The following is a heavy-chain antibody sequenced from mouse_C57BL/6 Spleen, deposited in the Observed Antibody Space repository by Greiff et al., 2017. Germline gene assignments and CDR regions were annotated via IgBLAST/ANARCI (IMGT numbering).Heavy chain of an antibody. J-gene: IGHJ4*01. V-gene: IGHV1-62-2*01. CDR3: ARHDIGNYYGSSYYYAMDD. Sequence: VQLQESGAELVKPGASVTLSCKVSGYTFTEYTIHWVKQRSGQGLEWSGWFYPGSGSIKYNEKIKDKATLTADKSTSTVYMDLSRLTSEDSAVYVCARHDIGNYYGSSYYYAMDDWGQGTSVTVSS. CDR2: FYPGSGSI. CDR1: GYTFTEYT. D-gene: IGHD1-1*01.